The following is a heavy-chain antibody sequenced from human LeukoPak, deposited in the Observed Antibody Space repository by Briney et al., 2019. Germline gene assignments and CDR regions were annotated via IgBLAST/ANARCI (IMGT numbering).Heavy chain of an antibody. J-gene: IGHJ4*02. CDR2: INPNTGDT. Sequence: GASVKVSCKASGYTFTGYYLFWVRQAPGQGLEWMGWINPNTGDTRYGQKFQGRVTLTRDTSIRTTYMELSSLISDDTAVYYCARDERFCNGDNHYPDLGYWGQGTLVTVSS. V-gene: IGHV1-2*02. CDR3: ARDERFCNGDNHYPDLGY. D-gene: IGHD2-15*01. CDR1: GYTFTGYY.